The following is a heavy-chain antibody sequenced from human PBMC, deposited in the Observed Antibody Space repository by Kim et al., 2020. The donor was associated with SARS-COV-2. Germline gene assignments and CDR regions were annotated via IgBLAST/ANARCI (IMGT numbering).Heavy chain of an antibody. CDR1: GFTFSSYA. J-gene: IGHJ3*02. Sequence: GGSLRLSCAVSGFTFSSYAMNWVRQAPGKGLEWVSDISGSGTGRQYADSVKGRFTISRDNAKNSLYLQMNSLRAEDTAFYYCAREVVTTPDAFDIWGQGTMVTVSS. CDR3: AREVVTTPDAFDI. D-gene: IGHD1-1*01. V-gene: IGHV3-48*03. CDR2: ISGSGTGR.